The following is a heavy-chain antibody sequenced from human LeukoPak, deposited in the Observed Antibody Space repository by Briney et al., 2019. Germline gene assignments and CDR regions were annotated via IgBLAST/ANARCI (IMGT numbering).Heavy chain of an antibody. CDR3: AREIRVPSTTVVTPGIDY. J-gene: IGHJ4*02. D-gene: IGHD4-23*01. CDR1: GFTFSSYA. Sequence: GGSLRLSCAASGFTFSSYAMHWVRQAPGKGLEWVAVISYDGSNKYYADSVKGRFTISRDNSKNTLYLQMNSLRAEDTAVYYCAREIRVPSTTVVTPGIDYWGQGTLVTVSS. V-gene: IGHV3-30-3*01. CDR2: ISYDGSNK.